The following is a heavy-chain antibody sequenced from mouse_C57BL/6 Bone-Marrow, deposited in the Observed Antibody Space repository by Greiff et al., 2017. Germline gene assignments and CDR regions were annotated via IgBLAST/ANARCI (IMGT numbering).Heavy chain of an antibody. Sequence: QVQLKESGAELARPGASVKMSCKASGYTFTSYTMHWVKQRPGQGLEWIGYINPSSGYTKYNQKFKDKATLTADKSSSTAYMQLSSLTSEDSTVYYCARSPRFAYWGQGTTLTVSS. CDR3: ARSPRFAY. CDR2: INPSSGYT. CDR1: GYTFTSYT. J-gene: IGHJ2*01. V-gene: IGHV1-4*01.